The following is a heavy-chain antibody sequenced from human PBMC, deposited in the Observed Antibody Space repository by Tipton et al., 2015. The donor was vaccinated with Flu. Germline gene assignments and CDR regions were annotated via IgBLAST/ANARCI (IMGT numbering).Heavy chain of an antibody. CDR2: IYYSGST. Sequence: TLSLTCTVSGGSISSYYWSWIRQPPGKGLEWIGYIYYSGSTNYNPSLKSRVTISVDTSKNQFSLKLSSVTAADTAVYYCARTPRLYYYHYMDVWGKGTTVTVSS. CDR1: GGSISSYY. D-gene: IGHD5-12*01. V-gene: IGHV4-59*01. J-gene: IGHJ6*03. CDR3: ARTPRLYYYHYMDV.